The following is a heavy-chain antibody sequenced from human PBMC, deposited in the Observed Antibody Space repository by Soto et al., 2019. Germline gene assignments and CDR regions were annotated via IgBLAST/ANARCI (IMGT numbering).Heavy chain of an antibody. J-gene: IGHJ6*02. CDR2: INHSGST. V-gene: IGHV4-34*01. D-gene: IGHD4-17*01. CDR1: GGSFSGYY. CDR3: ARGPRGRTVTSYYYYGMDV. Sequence: TSETLSLTCAVYGGSFSGYYWSWIRQPPGKGLEWIGEINHSGSTNYNPSLKSRVTISVDTSKNQFSLKLSSVTAADTAVYYCARGPRGRTVTSYYYYGMDVWGQGTTVTVSS.